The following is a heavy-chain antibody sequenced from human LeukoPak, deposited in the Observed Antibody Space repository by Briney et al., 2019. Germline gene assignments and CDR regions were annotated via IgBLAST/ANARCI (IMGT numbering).Heavy chain of an antibody. J-gene: IGHJ4*02. Sequence: GSVKVSCKASGYTFTSYGISWVRQAPGQGLEWMGWISAYNGNTNYAQKLQGRVTMTTDTSTSTAYMELRSLRSDDTAVYYCARGSGIAVAGTFRYWGQGTLVTVSS. D-gene: IGHD6-19*01. V-gene: IGHV1-18*01. CDR2: ISAYNGNT. CDR3: ARGSGIAVAGTFRY. CDR1: GYTFTSYG.